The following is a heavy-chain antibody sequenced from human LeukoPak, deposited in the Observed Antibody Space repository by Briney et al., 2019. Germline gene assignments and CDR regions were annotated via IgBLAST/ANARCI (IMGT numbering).Heavy chain of an antibody. CDR1: GGSISSGSYF. V-gene: IGHV4-61*02. J-gene: IGHJ3*02. D-gene: IGHD6-19*01. CDR2: IYTSGST. Sequence: SETLSLTCTVSGGSISSGSYFWSWIRQPAGKGLEWIGRIYTSGSTNYNPSLKSRVTISVDTPKNQFSLKLSSVTAADTAVYYCAREQDSSGWSDAFDIWGQGTMVTVSS. CDR3: AREQDSSGWSDAFDI.